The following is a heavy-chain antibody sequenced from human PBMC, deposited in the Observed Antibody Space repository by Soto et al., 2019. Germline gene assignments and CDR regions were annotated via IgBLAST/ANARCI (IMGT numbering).Heavy chain of an antibody. V-gene: IGHV3-23*01. D-gene: IGHD5-12*01. J-gene: IGHJ4*02. CDR3: AKGGRWLQKEIDY. Sequence: EVQLLESGGGLVQPGGSLRLSCAASGFTFSSYAMSWVRQAPGKGLEWVSAISGSGGSTYYADSVKGRFTISRDNSKNTLYRQMNDLRAEDTSVYYCAKGGRWLQKEIDYWGQGTLVTVSS. CDR2: ISGSGGST. CDR1: GFTFSSYA.